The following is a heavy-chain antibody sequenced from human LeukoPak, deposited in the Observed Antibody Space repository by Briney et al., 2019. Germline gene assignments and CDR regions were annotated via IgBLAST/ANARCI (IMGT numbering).Heavy chain of an antibody. CDR3: AKDGRSTMVRGVIAPPRFDP. Sequence: GGSLRLSCAASGFTVSSNYMSWVRQAPGKGLEWVSVIYSGGSTYYADSVKGRFTISRDNSKNTLYLQMNSLRAEDTAVYYCAKDGRSTMVRGVIAPPRFDPWGQGTLVTVSS. V-gene: IGHV3-53*01. CDR1: GFTVSSNY. CDR2: IYSGGST. J-gene: IGHJ5*02. D-gene: IGHD3-10*01.